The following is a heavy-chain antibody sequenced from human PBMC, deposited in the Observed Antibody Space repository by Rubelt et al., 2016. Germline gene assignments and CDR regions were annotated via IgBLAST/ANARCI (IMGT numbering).Heavy chain of an antibody. CDR2: IYYSGST. D-gene: IGHD3-22*01. J-gene: IGHJ4*02. CDR1: GGSISSSSYY. CDR3: AREGGTDYYDSSGQIDY. Sequence: QLQLQESGPGLVKPSETLSLTCTVSGGSISSSSYYWGWIRQPPGKGLEWIGSIYYSGSTYYNPSLKGRVTISVDTAKNQFSLKLSSVTAADTAVYDCAREGGTDYYDSSGQIDYWGQGTLVTVSS. V-gene: IGHV4-39*07.